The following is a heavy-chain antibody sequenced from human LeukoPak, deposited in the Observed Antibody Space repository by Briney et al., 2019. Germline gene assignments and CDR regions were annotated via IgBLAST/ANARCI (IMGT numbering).Heavy chain of an antibody. CDR3: ARGRYCSGGSCSLRGDY. Sequence: SETLSLTCAVSGYSISSGYFWGWIRQPPGKGLEWIGSIFHSGSTNYNPSLKSRVTISVDTSKNQFSLKLSSVTAADTAVYYCARGRYCSGGSCSLRGDYWGQGTLVTVSS. J-gene: IGHJ4*02. D-gene: IGHD2-15*01. CDR1: GYSISSGYF. V-gene: IGHV4-38-2*01. CDR2: IFHSGST.